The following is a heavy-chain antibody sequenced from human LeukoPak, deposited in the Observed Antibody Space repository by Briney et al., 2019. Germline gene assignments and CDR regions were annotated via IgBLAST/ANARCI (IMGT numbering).Heavy chain of an antibody. J-gene: IGHJ3*02. D-gene: IGHD3-22*01. V-gene: IGHV4-30-2*01. CDR2: IYHSGST. CDR1: GGSISSGGYS. Sequence: SETLSLTCAVSGGSISSGGYSWSWIRQPPGKGLEWIGYIYHSGSTYYNPSLMSRVTISVDRSKNQFSLKLSSVTAADTAVYYCASTYDSSGYNDAFDIWGQGTMVTVSS. CDR3: ASTYDSSGYNDAFDI.